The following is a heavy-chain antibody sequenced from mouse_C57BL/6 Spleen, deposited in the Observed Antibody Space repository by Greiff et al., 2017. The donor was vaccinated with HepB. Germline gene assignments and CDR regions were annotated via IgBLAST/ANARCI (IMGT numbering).Heavy chain of an antibody. V-gene: IGHV1-53*01. Sequence: QVQLQQPGTELVKPGASVKLSCKASGYTFTSYWMHWVKQRPGQCLEWIGNINPSNGGTNYNEKFKSKATLTVDKSSSTAYMQLSSLTSEDSAVYYCAISPYYGSYAMDYWGQGTSVTVSS. D-gene: IGHD1-1*01. CDR1: GYTFTSYW. J-gene: IGHJ4*01. CDR3: AISPYYGSYAMDY. CDR2: INPSNGGT.